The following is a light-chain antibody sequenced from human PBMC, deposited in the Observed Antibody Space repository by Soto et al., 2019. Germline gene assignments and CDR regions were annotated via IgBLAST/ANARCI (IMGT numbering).Light chain of an antibody. Sequence: DIQMTQSPTSLSASVGDRVTITCRASQGIRNYVAWYQQIPGKAPKLLIYAASTLQSGVPSRFSGSGSGTDFTLTIIVLQPEDVATYSCQKYSSVPVFGPGTKVEIK. CDR2: AAS. CDR1: QGIRNY. CDR3: QKYSSVPV. V-gene: IGKV1-27*01. J-gene: IGKJ3*01.